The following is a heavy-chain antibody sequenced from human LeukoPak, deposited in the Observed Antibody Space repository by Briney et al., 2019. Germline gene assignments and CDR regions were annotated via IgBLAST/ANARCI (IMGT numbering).Heavy chain of an antibody. CDR1: GFTFSSYE. CDR2: ISSSSSYI. V-gene: IGHV3-21*05. J-gene: IGHJ4*02. Sequence: PGGSLRLSCAASGFTFSSYEMNWVRQAPGKGLEWVSYISSSSSYIYYADSVKGRFTISRDNAKNSLYLQMNSLRAEDTAVYYCARDYYDSSGQWYYFDYWGQGTLVTVSS. D-gene: IGHD3-22*01. CDR3: ARDYYDSSGQWYYFDY.